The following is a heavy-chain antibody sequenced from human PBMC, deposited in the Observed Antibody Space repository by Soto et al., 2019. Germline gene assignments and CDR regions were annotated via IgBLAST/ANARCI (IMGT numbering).Heavy chain of an antibody. D-gene: IGHD2-2*01. CDR3: ARDLFTSNNCYFPGWFDP. CDR1: GGSISSGANY. J-gene: IGHJ5*02. CDR2: IYYSGSA. V-gene: IGHV4-31*03. Sequence: SETLSLTCTVSGGSISSGANYWSWFRQGPGKGLEWIGNIYYSGSAYYNPSLKSRLTMSVDTSKNSFSLRLSSVTASDTAIYYCARDLFTSNNCYFPGWFDPWGQGTLVTVSS.